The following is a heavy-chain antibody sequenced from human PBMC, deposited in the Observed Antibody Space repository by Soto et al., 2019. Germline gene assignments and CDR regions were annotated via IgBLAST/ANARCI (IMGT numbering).Heavy chain of an antibody. J-gene: IGHJ6*02. V-gene: IGHV3-48*02. Sequence: PGVSLRLSCAASGFTFSSYSMNWVRQAQGKGLEWVSYISSSSSTIYYADSVKGRFTISRDNAKNSLYLQMNSLRDEDTAVYYCARDRSSGTHVTYYYYYGMDVWGQGTTVTVSS. D-gene: IGHD3-10*01. CDR2: ISSSSSTI. CDR1: GFTFSSYS. CDR3: ARDRSSGTHVTYYYYYGMDV.